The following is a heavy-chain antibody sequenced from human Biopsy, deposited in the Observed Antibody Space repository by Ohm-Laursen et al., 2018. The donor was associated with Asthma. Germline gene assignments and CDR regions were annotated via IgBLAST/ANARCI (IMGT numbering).Heavy chain of an antibody. CDR2: IYYSGET. Sequence: SQTLSLTCTVSGASITTSPSYWGWLRLLPGKGLEWIGCIYYSGETFFNPSLKNPLFMSLDSSKNQFSLKMTSVTVADTAVYFCARNLPGYTYGPFEDWGQGTLVTVSS. V-gene: IGHV4-31*01. CDR1: GASITTSPSY. D-gene: IGHD5-18*01. CDR3: ARNLPGYTYGPFED. J-gene: IGHJ4*02.